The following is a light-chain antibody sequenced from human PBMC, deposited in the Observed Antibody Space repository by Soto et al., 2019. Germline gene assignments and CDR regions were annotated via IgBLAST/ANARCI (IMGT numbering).Light chain of an antibody. Sequence: QLVLTQSSSASASLGSSVKLTCTLSSGHSTYIIAWHQQQPGKAPRYLMKVEDSGSYNKGSGVPDRFSGSSSGADRYLTISNLQFEDEADYHCETWDINTWVFGGGTKLTVL. V-gene: IGLV4-60*02. CDR1: SGHSTYI. J-gene: IGLJ3*02. CDR3: ETWDINTWV. CDR2: VEDSGSY.